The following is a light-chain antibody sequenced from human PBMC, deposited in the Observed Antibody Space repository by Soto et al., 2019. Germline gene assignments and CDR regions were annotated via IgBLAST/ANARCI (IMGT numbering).Light chain of an antibody. CDR3: QKYDSAPLT. V-gene: IGKV1-27*01. CDR2: AAS. CDR1: QDISHY. Sequence: DIQMTQSPSSLSASVGDRVTITCRASQDISHYLAWYQQKPVKVPKLLIYAASTLQSGVPSRFSGSGSGTDFTLTISILQPEDVATYYGQKYDSAPLTFGPVTKVHIK. J-gene: IGKJ3*01.